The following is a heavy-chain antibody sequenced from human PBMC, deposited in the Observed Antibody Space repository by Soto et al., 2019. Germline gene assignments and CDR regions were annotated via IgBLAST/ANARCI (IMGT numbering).Heavy chain of an antibody. CDR2: INHSGST. J-gene: IGHJ4*02. V-gene: IGHV4-34*01. CDR1: GGSFSGYY. CDR3: ARSGWYYDFWSGYSD. D-gene: IGHD3-3*01. Sequence: SETLSLTCAVYGGSFSGYYWSWIRQPPGKGLEWIGEINHSGSTNYNPSLKSRVTISVDTSKNQFSLKLSSVTAADTAVYYCARSGWYYDFWSGYSDWGQGTLVTVSS.